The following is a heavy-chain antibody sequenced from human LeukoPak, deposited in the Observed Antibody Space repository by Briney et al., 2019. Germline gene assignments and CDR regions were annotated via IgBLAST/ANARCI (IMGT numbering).Heavy chain of an antibody. V-gene: IGHV3-23*01. J-gene: IGHJ6*03. CDR2: ISGSGGST. CDR3: ARGYCSGGSCYSSYIDV. D-gene: IGHD2-15*01. Sequence: GGSLRLSCAASGFTFSSYAMSWVRQAPGKGLEWVSAISGSGGSTYYADSVKGRFTISRDNSKNTLYLQMNSLRAGDTAVYYCARGYCSGGSCYSSYIDVWGKGTTVTVSS. CDR1: GFTFSSYA.